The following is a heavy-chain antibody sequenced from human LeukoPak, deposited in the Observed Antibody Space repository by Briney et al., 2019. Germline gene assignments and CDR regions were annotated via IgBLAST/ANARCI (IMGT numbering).Heavy chain of an antibody. CDR3: ATYSSSYYYFVY. Sequence: PGGSLRLSCAASGFTFSNAYMSWVRQAPGKGLEWVGRIKSEAHGGTTEYAAPVKGRFTISRDDSKNTLFLQMNSLQTEDAALYYCATYSSSYYYFVYWGQGTLVTVSS. CDR1: GFTFSNAY. CDR2: IKSEAHGGTT. J-gene: IGHJ4*02. V-gene: IGHV3-15*01. D-gene: IGHD6-13*01.